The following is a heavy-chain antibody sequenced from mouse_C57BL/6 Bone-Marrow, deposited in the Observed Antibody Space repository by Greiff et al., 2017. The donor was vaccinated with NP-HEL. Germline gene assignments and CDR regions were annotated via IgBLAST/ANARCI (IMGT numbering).Heavy chain of an antibody. V-gene: IGHV1-4*01. Sequence: QVQLQQSGAELARPGASVKMSCKASGYTFNSYTMHWVKQRPGQGLEWIGYINPSSGYTKYNQKFKDKATLTADKSSSTAYMQLSSLTSEDSAVYYCARGLRGGDYWGQGTTLTVSS. J-gene: IGHJ2*01. CDR1: GYTFNSYT. D-gene: IGHD1-1*01. CDR2: INPSSGYT. CDR3: ARGLRGGDY.